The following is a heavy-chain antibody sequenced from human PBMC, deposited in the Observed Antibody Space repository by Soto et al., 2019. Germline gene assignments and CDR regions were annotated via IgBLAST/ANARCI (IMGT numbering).Heavy chain of an antibody. D-gene: IGHD3-3*01. J-gene: IGHJ6*02. CDR3: VRERTIFGVAPGGGVDV. V-gene: IGHV4-30-2*01. CDR2: IYHTGTT. Sequence: PSETLSLTCAVSGGSISTSDYSWSWIRRPPGRGPEWLGSIYHTGTTHYIPSLKNRLTISLDKSKNQFSLDLTSVTAADTALYYCVRERTIFGVAPGGGVDVWGQGTTVTVSS. CDR1: GGSISTSDYS.